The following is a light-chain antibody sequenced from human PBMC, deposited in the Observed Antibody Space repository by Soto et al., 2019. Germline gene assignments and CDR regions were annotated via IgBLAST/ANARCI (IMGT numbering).Light chain of an antibody. J-gene: IGKJ1*01. CDR2: DAS. CDR3: QQFENWPHT. V-gene: IGKV3-15*01. Sequence: EIVMTQSPDTLSVSPGERATLSCRASRRISSNLAWDQQKPGQAPRLLIYDASTRDAGIPARISASGSGTDFTLTSSSRQSEDFAVYYCQQFENWPHTFGQGTKVEIK. CDR1: RRISSN.